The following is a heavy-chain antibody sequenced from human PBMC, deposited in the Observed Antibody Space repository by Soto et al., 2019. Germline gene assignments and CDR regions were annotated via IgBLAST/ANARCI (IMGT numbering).Heavy chain of an antibody. CDR3: ASGYYYDSSGYYYGMDV. J-gene: IGHJ6*02. V-gene: IGHV1-18*01. Sequence: ASVKVSCKASGYTFTSYGISWVRQAPGQGLEWMGWISAYNGNTNYAQKLQGRVTMTTDTSTSTAYMELRSLRSDDTAVYYCASGYYYDSSGYYYGMDVWGQGTTVTVSS. CDR2: ISAYNGNT. D-gene: IGHD3-22*01. CDR1: GYTFTSYG.